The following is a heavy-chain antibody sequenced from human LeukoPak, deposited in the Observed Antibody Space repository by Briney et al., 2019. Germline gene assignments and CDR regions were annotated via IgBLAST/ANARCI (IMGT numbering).Heavy chain of an antibody. J-gene: IGHJ4*02. V-gene: IGHV3-23*01. Sequence: GGSLRLSCAASGFTFSNYAMNWVRQAPGKGLEWVSVIVGSDDDTYYADSVKGRFTISRDNSKNTLFLQMNSLRAEDTAVYYCARDDYDYVWGTPGYWGQGTLVTVSS. CDR2: IVGSDDDT. D-gene: IGHD3-16*01. CDR3: ARDDYDYVWGTPGY. CDR1: GFTFSNYA.